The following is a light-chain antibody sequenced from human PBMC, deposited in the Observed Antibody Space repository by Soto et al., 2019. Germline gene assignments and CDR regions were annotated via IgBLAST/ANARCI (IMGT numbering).Light chain of an antibody. J-gene: IGLJ3*02. CDR3: QTWGTGVPV. V-gene: IGLV4-69*01. Sequence: QSVLTQSPSASASLGASVKLTCTLNSGHSSYAIAWHQQQPEKGPRYLMKINSDGSHSKGDGIPDRFSGSSSGAERYLTISSLQSEDEADYYCQTWGTGVPVFGGGTKLTVL. CDR1: SGHSSYA. CDR2: INSDGSH.